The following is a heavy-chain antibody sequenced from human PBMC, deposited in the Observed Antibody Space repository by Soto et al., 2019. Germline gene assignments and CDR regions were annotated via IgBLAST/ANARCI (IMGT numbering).Heavy chain of an antibody. CDR3: IRNYYDSSGYPDDAFDI. J-gene: IGHJ3*02. Sequence: GGSLRLSCGAAGFTFSNAWMSWVRQAPGKGLEWVGRIRSKTDGGTTDYAAPVKGRFTISRDDSKNTLYLQMNSLKTEDTAVYYCIRNYYDSSGYPDDAFDIWGQGTMVTVSS. D-gene: IGHD3-22*01. CDR2: IRSKTDGGTT. V-gene: IGHV3-15*01. CDR1: GFTFSNAW.